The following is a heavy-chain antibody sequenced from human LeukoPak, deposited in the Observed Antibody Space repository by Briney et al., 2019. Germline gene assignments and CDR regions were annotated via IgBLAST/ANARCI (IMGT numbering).Heavy chain of an antibody. CDR2: IYYSGST. J-gene: IGHJ4*02. CDR1: GGSISSGGYY. Sequence: SETLSLTCTVSGGSISSGGYYWSWIRQHAGQGLEWIGYIYYSGSTYYNPSLKSRVTISVDTSKNQFSLKLSSVTAADTAVYYCARGAIYDSSALDYWGQGTLVTVSS. V-gene: IGHV4-31*03. D-gene: IGHD3-22*01. CDR3: ARGAIYDSSALDY.